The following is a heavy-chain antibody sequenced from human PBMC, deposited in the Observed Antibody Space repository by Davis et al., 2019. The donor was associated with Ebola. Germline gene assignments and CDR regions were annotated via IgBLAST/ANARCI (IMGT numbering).Heavy chain of an antibody. CDR2: IWYDGSNK. Sequence: GGSLRLSCAASGFTFSSYGMHWVRQAPGKGLEWVAVIWYDGSNKYYADSVKGRFTISRHNSKNTLYLQMNSLRAEDTAAYYCARDPGTFNYYGMDVWGQGTTVTVSS. J-gene: IGHJ6*02. CDR3: ARDPGTFNYYGMDV. D-gene: IGHD1-14*01. V-gene: IGHV3-33*01. CDR1: GFTFSSYG.